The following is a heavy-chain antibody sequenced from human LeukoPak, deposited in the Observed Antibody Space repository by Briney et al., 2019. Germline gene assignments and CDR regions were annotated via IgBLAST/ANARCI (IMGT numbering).Heavy chain of an antibody. Sequence: AGGSLRLSCAASGFTFTNYAMSWVRQAPGKGLEWVSTISGGGGSTYSADSVMGRFTISRDNSKTTLYLQMNSLRAEDTAVYYCAKENWVYNWKYDSSGSGINYWGQGTRVTVSS. D-gene: IGHD3-22*01. J-gene: IGHJ4*02. CDR1: GFTFTNYA. CDR3: AKENWVYNWKYDSSGSGINY. V-gene: IGHV3-23*01. CDR2: ISGGGGST.